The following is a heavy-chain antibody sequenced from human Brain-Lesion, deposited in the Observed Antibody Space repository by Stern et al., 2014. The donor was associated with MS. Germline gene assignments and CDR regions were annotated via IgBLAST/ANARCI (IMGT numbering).Heavy chain of an antibody. Sequence: QVQLAQSGPGLVKPSQTLSLSCTFSGGSISRGGYYWILFRHPAGKGLERIGRIFNSGSTRYKPSPKSRGTLSIYTSRNQLSLGLNSMTAADTAVYYCARGRVVPGFQYYATDVWGQGTTVIVSS. CDR3: ARGRVVPGFQYYATDV. V-gene: IGHV4-61*02. J-gene: IGHJ6*02. CDR2: IFNSGST. D-gene: IGHD2-2*01. CDR1: GGSISRGGYY.